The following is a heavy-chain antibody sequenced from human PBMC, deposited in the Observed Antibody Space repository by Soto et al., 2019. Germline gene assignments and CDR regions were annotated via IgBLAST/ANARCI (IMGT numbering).Heavy chain of an antibody. V-gene: IGHV4-34*01. Sequence: QVQLQQWGAGLLKPSETLSLTCAVYGGSFSGYYWSWIRQPPGKGLEWIGEINHSGSTNYNPSLKSRVTISVDTSKNQFSLKLSSVTAADTAVYYCARIILVGSYVPPYNWFDPWGQGTLVTVSS. J-gene: IGHJ5*02. CDR2: INHSGST. CDR1: GGSFSGYY. CDR3: ARIILVGSYVPPYNWFDP. D-gene: IGHD2-8*02.